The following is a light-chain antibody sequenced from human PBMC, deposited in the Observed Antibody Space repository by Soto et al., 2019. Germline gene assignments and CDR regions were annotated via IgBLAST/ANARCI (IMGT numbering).Light chain of an antibody. CDR1: QSVSSN. Sequence: ELVMPQSPATLSVSPGERATLSCRASQSVSSNLAWYQQKPGQAPRLLIYGASTRATGIPARFSVSGSGTEFTLTISSLQSEDFAVYDCQQYNNWPPYTFGQGTKLEIK. CDR3: QQYNNWPPYT. J-gene: IGKJ2*01. CDR2: GAS. V-gene: IGKV3-15*01.